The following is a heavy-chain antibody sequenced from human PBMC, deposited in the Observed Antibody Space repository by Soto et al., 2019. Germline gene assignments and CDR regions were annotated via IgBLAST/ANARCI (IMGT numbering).Heavy chain of an antibody. CDR2: IYYSGST. CDR3: AREFGYYDSSGQKADY. CDR1: GGSISSGDYY. Sequence: SETLSLTCTVSGGSISSGDYYWSWISQPPGKGLEWIGYIYYSGSTYYNPSLKSRVTISVDTSKNQFSLKLSSVTAADTAVYYCAREFGYYDSSGQKADYWGQGTLVTVSS. J-gene: IGHJ4*02. D-gene: IGHD3-22*01. V-gene: IGHV4-30-4*01.